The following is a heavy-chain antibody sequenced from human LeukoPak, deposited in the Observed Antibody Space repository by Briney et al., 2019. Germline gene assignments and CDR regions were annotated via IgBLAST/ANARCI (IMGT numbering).Heavy chain of an antibody. CDR3: ARGLGGSGWPEHSFDY. CDR2: MNPNSGNT. D-gene: IGHD6-19*01. CDR1: GYTFTSYG. Sequence: ASVKVSCKASGYTFTSYGINWVLQATGQGLEWMGWMNPNSGNTGYAQKFQGRVTMTRNTSISTAYMELSSLRSEDTAVYYCARGLGGSGWPEHSFDYWGQGTLVTVSS. V-gene: IGHV1-8*01. J-gene: IGHJ4*02.